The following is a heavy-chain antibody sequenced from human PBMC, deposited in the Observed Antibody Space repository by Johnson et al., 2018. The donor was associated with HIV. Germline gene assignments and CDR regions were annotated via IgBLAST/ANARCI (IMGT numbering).Heavy chain of an antibody. CDR2: ISYDGGKK. V-gene: IGHV3-30*18. D-gene: IGHD2-21*01. CDR1: GFTFSSHD. CDR3: AKAYCPGCDAFDI. J-gene: IGHJ3*02. Sequence: QVQLVESGGGVVQPGRSLRLSCGASGFTFSSHDMDWVRQAPGKGLEWVGSISYDGGKKYYAASVKDRFTISRDNSKNPVNLQMKSLRTEDSGVYYCAKAYCPGCDAFDIWGQGTMVTVSS.